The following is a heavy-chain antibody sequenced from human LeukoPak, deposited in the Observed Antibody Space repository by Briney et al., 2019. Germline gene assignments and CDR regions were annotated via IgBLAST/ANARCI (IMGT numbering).Heavy chain of an antibody. J-gene: IGHJ3*02. CDR2: IYSAGST. CDR1: GFTFRSYA. D-gene: IGHD2-21*02. V-gene: IGHV3-53*01. CDR3: ARGRRDCSGDCYVAFDI. Sequence: GGSLRLSCAASGFTFRSYAMSWVRQPPGKGLEWVSVIYSAGSTYYADSVKGRFTISRDNSKNSLFLQMHSLRADDTAVYYCARGRRDCSGDCYVAFDIWGQGTMVTVSS.